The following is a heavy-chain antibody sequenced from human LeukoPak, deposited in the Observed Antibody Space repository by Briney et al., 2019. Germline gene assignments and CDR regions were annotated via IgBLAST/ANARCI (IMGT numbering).Heavy chain of an antibody. CDR1: GFTFSSSA. CDR2: ISIDVDKT. Sequence: AGGSLRLSCEASGFTFSSSAMTWVRQAPGKGLEWVSSISIDVDKTYYADSVKGRVTISRDNSKTTLYLQMNSLRAEDTAVYYCAKFSRSYCSSNRCSKYFDYWGQGTLVTVSS. J-gene: IGHJ4*02. V-gene: IGHV3-23*01. CDR3: AKFSRSYCSSNRCSKYFDY. D-gene: IGHD2-2*01.